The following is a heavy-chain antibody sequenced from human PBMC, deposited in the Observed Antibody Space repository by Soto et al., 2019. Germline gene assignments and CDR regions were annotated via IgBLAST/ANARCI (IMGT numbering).Heavy chain of an antibody. V-gene: IGHV3-23*01. Sequence: GGSLRLSCAASGFTFSSYAMSWVRQAPGKGLEWVSAISGSGGSTYYADSVKGRFTISRDNSKNTLYLQMNSLRAEDTAVYYCAKRGGYGDSYYYYYYMDVWGKGTTGTVSS. D-gene: IGHD4-17*01. CDR3: AKRGGYGDSYYYYYYMDV. CDR1: GFTFSSYA. J-gene: IGHJ6*03. CDR2: ISGSGGST.